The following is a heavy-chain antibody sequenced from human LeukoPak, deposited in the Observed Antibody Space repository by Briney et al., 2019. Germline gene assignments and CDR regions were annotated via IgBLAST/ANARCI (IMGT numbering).Heavy chain of an antibody. CDR2: ISSSSSYI. J-gene: IGHJ6*03. CDR3: AREISGPLAAAGGYYYYYMDV. D-gene: IGHD6-13*01. CDR1: GFTFSTYS. V-gene: IGHV3-21*01. Sequence: PGGSLRLSCAASGFTFSTYSMNWVRQAPGKGLEWVSSISSSSSYIYYVDSVKGRFTISRDNAKNSLYLQMNSLRAEDTAVYYCAREISGPLAAAGGYYYYYMDVWGKGTTVIISS.